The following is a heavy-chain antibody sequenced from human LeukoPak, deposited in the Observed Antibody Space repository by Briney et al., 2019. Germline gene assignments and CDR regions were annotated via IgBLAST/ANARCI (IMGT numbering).Heavy chain of an antibody. CDR1: GFTFSSYA. Sequence: GGSLRLSCAASGFTFSSYAMSWVRQAPGKGLEWVAVVWYDGSNKYYADSVKGRFTISRDNSKNTLYLQMNSLRAEDTAVYYCARSMTTVTTGAFDIWGQGTMVTVSS. CDR3: ARSMTTVTTGAFDI. J-gene: IGHJ3*02. V-gene: IGHV3-33*08. D-gene: IGHD4-17*01. CDR2: VWYDGSNK.